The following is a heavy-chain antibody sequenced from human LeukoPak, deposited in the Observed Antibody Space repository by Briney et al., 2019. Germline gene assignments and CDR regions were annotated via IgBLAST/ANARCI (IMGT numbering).Heavy chain of an antibody. CDR2: IWYDGSNK. V-gene: IGHV3-33*01. Sequence: GRSVRLSCAASGFTFSSYGMHWVRQAPGKGLEWVAVIWYDGSNKYYADSVKGRFTISRDNSKNTLYLQMNSLRAEDTAVYYCARDDLERVGATPLDYWGQGTLVTVSS. CDR1: GFTFSSYG. D-gene: IGHD1-26*01. J-gene: IGHJ4*02. CDR3: ARDDLERVGATPLDY.